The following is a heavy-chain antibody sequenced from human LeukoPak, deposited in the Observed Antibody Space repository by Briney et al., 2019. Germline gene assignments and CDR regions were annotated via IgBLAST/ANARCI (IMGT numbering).Heavy chain of an antibody. J-gene: IGHJ4*02. D-gene: IGHD1-26*01. CDR1: GFTFSNAW. Sequence: GGSLRLSCAASGFTFSNAWMSWVRQAPGKGLEWVGRIKSKTDGGTTDYAAPVKGRFTISRDDSKNTLYLQMNSLRAEDTAVYYCAKEVWNIVGATGAIDYWGQGTLVTVSS. CDR2: IKSKTDGGTT. CDR3: AKEVWNIVGATGAIDY. V-gene: IGHV3-15*01.